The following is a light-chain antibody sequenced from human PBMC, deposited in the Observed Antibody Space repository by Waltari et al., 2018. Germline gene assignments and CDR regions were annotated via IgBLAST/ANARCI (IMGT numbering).Light chain of an antibody. CDR3: CSYTTSSTWV. J-gene: IGLJ3*02. CDR2: EGS. Sequence: QSALTQPASVSGSPGQSLTISCTGTRSDVGSYNLVSWYQQHPGKAPKLMIYEGSKRPSGVSNRFSGSKSGNTASLTISGLQAEDEADYYCCSYTTSSTWVFGGGTRLTVL. V-gene: IGLV2-23*01. CDR1: RSDVGSYNL.